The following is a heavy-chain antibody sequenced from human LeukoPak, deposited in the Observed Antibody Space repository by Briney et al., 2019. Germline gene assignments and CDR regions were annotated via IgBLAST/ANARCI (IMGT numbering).Heavy chain of an antibody. Sequence: GGSLRLSCAASGFTFSSYSMNWVRQAPGKGLEWVSYISSSSSTIYYADSVKGRFTISRDNAKNSLYLQMNSLRAEDAAVYYCAKDDGGGYCSGGSCYPSGDYWGQGTLVTVSS. J-gene: IGHJ4*02. CDR1: GFTFSSYS. V-gene: IGHV3-48*01. D-gene: IGHD2-15*01. CDR2: ISSSSSTI. CDR3: AKDDGGGYCSGGSCYPSGDY.